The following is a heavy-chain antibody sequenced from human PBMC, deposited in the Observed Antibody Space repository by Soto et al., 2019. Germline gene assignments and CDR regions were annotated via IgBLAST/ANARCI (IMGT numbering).Heavy chain of an antibody. V-gene: IGHV3-23*01. Sequence: PGGSLRLSCAVSGFTFNSYAMSWVRQAPGKGLEWVSTIIGSGGSTYYADSVKGRFSVSRDNSKNTLYLQMNSLRAEDTAVYYCAKDRNYYDSSGYDYWGQGTLVTVSS. CDR2: IIGSGGST. CDR1: GFTFNSYA. CDR3: AKDRNYYDSSGYDY. D-gene: IGHD3-22*01. J-gene: IGHJ4*02.